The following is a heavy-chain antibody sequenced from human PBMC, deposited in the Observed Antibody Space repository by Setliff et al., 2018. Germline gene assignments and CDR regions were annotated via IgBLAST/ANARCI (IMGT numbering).Heavy chain of an antibody. Sequence: GGSLRLSCAASGYTSSSYAMTWVRQAPGKGLEWVANIHQDGSERHYVDSVKGRFTISRDNAKNSLFLQMNILEVEDTAVYYCVRDWASGDDHWGRGTLVTVSS. CDR2: IHQDGSER. V-gene: IGHV3-7*01. CDR3: VRDWASGDDH. D-gene: IGHD3-10*01. J-gene: IGHJ4*02. CDR1: GYTSSSYA.